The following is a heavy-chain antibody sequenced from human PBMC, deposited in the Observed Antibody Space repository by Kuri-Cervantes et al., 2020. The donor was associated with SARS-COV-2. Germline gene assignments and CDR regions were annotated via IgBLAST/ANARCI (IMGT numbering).Heavy chain of an antibody. J-gene: IGHJ6*03. CDR2: LDTSGTT. V-gene: IGHV4-61*09. Sequence: SETLSLTCAVSGVSVTGGTYYWAWIRQPAGKGLEWIGHLDTSGTTTYNPSLKSRVTISLDTSSNQVSLNLSSVTAADTAVYYCARAYGFLRYIYYMDVWGRGTTVTVSS. CDR1: GVSVTGGTYY. D-gene: IGHD4-17*01. CDR3: ARAYGFLRYIYYMDV.